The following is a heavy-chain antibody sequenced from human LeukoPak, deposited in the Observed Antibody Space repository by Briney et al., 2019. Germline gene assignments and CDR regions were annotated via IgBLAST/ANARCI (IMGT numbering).Heavy chain of an antibody. CDR3: ARGYNWNYFDY. V-gene: IGHV4-34*01. J-gene: IGHJ4*02. Sequence: SETLSLTCAVYGGSFSGYYWSWIRQPPGKGLEWIGEINHSGSTNYNPSLKSRVTISVDTSKNQFSLKLSSVTAADTAVYYCARGYNWNYFDYWGQGTLVTVSP. CDR1: GGSFSGYY. CDR2: INHSGST. D-gene: IGHD1-20*01.